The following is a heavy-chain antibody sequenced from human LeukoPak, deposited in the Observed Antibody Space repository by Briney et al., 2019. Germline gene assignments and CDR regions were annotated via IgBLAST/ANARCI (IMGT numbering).Heavy chain of an antibody. D-gene: IGHD6-19*01. CDR2: LFHSGNT. CDR3: ARTRHITVAGHFDY. J-gene: IGHJ4*02. Sequence: MPSETLSLTCTVSGDSISNGFYYWAWIRQPPERGLEWIGSLFHSGNTYYSPSLRSRVSISVDTSKNQFSLKLTSVTAADTAVYYCARTRHITVAGHFDYWGRGTLVTVSS. CDR1: GDSISNGFYY. V-gene: IGHV4-39*01.